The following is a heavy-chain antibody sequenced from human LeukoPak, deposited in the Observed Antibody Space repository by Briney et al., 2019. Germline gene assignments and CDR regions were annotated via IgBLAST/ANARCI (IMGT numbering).Heavy chain of an antibody. J-gene: IGHJ4*02. CDR3: ARHGYCSSTSCYPDY. Sequence: PSETLSLTCTVSDGSISSGSYYWGWIRQPPGKGLEWIGIMHYSGSTDYNPSLRSRVTISVDMSKNQFSLRLRFVTAADTAVYYCARHGYCSSTSCYPDYWGQGALVTVSS. CDR1: DGSISSGSYY. CDR2: MHYSGST. V-gene: IGHV4-39*01. D-gene: IGHD2-2*03.